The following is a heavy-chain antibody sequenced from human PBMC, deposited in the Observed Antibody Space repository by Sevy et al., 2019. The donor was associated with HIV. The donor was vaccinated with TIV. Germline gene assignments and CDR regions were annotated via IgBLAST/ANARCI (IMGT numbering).Heavy chain of an antibody. Sequence: SETLSLTCTVSGGSTSSYYWSWIRQPAGKGLEWIGRIYTSGSTNYNPSLKSRVTMSVDTSKNQFSLKLSSVTAADTAVYYCAREQGIAAAGLYYYYGMDVWGQGTTVTVSS. CDR2: IYTSGST. CDR3: AREQGIAAAGLYYYYGMDV. CDR1: GGSTSSYY. D-gene: IGHD6-13*01. V-gene: IGHV4-4*07. J-gene: IGHJ6*02.